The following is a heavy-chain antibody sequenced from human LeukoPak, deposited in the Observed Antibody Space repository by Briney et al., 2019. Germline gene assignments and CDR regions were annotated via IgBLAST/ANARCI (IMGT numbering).Heavy chain of an antibody. CDR3: TTQYYYDSSGYYHFDY. V-gene: IGHV3-15*01. CDR2: IKSKTDGGTT. Sequence: SPGGSLRLSCAASGFTFSNAWMSWVRQAPGKGLEWVGRIKSKTDGGTTDYAAPVKGRFTISRDDSKNTLYLQMNSLKTEDTAVYYCTTQYYYDSSGYYHFDYWGQGTLVTVSS. D-gene: IGHD3-22*01. CDR1: GFTFSNAW. J-gene: IGHJ4*02.